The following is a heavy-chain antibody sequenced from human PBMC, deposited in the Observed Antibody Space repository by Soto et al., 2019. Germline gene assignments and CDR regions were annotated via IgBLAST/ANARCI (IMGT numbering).Heavy chain of an antibody. D-gene: IGHD6-19*01. V-gene: IGHV1-69*13. CDR1: GGTFSSYA. CDR2: IIPIFGTA. CDR3: ARNKIWYSSGWSKPSYYYCGMDV. J-gene: IGHJ6*04. Sequence: SVKVSCKASGGTFSSYAISWVRQAPGQGLEWMGGIIPIFGTANYAQKFQGRVTITADESTSTAYMELSSLRSEDTAVYYCARNKIWYSSGWSKPSYYYCGMDVWGKGTT.